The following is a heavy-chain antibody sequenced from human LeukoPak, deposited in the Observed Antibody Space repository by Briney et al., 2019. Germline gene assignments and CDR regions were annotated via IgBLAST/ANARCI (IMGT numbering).Heavy chain of an antibody. CDR1: GYTFTGYY. V-gene: IGHV1-2*02. D-gene: IGHD3-3*01. J-gene: IGHJ3*02. CDR2: INPSSGGT. CDR3: ARLTYYDFWSGYNYAFDI. Sequence: ASVKVSCKASGYTFTGYYMHWVRQAPGQGLEWMGWINPSSGGTNYAQTFQGRVTMTRDTSNSTAYMELSRLRSDDTAVYYCARLTYYDFWSGYNYAFDIWGQGTMVTVSS.